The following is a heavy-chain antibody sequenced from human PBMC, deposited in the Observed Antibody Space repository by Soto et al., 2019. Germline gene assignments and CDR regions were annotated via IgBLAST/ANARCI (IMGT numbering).Heavy chain of an antibody. J-gene: IGHJ4*02. CDR3: ARDRPPKGFWSGYYPSGSFDD. CDR1: GGSLKSGGYY. Sequence: SETLSLTCTVSGGSLKSGGYYWSWIRQHPGRGLEWIGYIYYTGSTYYNPSLKSRVTMSVDTSKNQFSLKLSSVTAADTAVYYCARDRPPKGFWSGYYPSGSFDDWGQGTLVTVSS. CDR2: IYYTGST. V-gene: IGHV4-31*02. D-gene: IGHD3-3*01.